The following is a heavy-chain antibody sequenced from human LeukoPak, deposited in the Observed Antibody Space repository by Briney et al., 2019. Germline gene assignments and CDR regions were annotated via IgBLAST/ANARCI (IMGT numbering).Heavy chain of an antibody. D-gene: IGHD2-15*01. J-gene: IGHJ5*02. Sequence: SETLSLTCTASGGSISSSSYYWGWIRQPPGKGLEWIGSIYYSGSTYYNPSLKSRVTISVDTSKNQFSLKLSSVTAADTAVYYCARDQEPRLVVAASYWFDPWGQGTLVTVSS. V-gene: IGHV4-39*02. CDR2: IYYSGST. CDR3: ARDQEPRLVVAASYWFDP. CDR1: GGSISSSSYY.